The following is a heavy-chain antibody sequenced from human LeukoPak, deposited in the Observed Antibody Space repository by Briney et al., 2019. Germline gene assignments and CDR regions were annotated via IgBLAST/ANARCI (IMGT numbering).Heavy chain of an antibody. CDR1: GFTFSSYS. CDR2: ISTSGSSI. CDR3: ARDGMVRGVIIWDAFDI. V-gene: IGHV3-48*02. Sequence: PGGSLRLSCAASGFTFSSYSMNWVRQAPGKGLEWVSYISTSGSSIYYADSVKGRFTISRDNAKNSLYLQMNSLRDEDTAVYYCARDGMVRGVIIWDAFDIWGQGTMVTVSS. D-gene: IGHD3-10*01. J-gene: IGHJ3*02.